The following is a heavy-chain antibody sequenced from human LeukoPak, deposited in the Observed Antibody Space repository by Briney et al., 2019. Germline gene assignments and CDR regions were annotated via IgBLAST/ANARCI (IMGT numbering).Heavy chain of an antibody. CDR1: GDSTSSDRYY. Sequence: SETLSLTCTISGDSTSSDRYYGGWVRQPPGKGLEWIGNIYYSGSTYYNPSLKSRVTMSVDTSKNQFSLKLSSVTAADTAVYYCARGGGSGWYYFDYWGQGTLVTVSS. J-gene: IGHJ4*02. CDR3: ARGGGSGWYYFDY. D-gene: IGHD6-19*01. V-gene: IGHV4-39*01. CDR2: IYYSGST.